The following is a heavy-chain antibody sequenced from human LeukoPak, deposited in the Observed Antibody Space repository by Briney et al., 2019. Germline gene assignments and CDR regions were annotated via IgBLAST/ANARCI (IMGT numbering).Heavy chain of an antibody. CDR3: AREQVYYDSSGYYLIDY. V-gene: IGHV1-18*01. CDR2: ISAYNGNT. J-gene: IGHJ4*02. CDR1: GYTFTSYG. D-gene: IGHD3-22*01. Sequence: GASVKVSCKASGYTFTSYGISWVRQAPGQGLEWMGWISAYNGNTNYVQKLQGRVTMTTDTSTSTAYMELRSLRSDDTAVYYCAREQVYYDSSGYYLIDYWGQGTLVTVSS.